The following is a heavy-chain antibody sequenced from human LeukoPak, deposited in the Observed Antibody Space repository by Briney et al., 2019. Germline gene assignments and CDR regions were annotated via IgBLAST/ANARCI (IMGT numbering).Heavy chain of an antibody. CDR3: ARGPYGRQNWFDP. J-gene: IGHJ5*02. V-gene: IGHV3-30-3*01. CDR1: GFMFSSYA. D-gene: IGHD4-17*01. Sequence: GGSLRLSCAASGFMFSSYAMHWVRQAPGKGLGWVAVISYDGSNKYYADSVKGRFTISRDNSKNTLYLQMNSLRVEDTAVYYCARGPYGRQNWFDPWGQGTLVTVSS. CDR2: ISYDGSNK.